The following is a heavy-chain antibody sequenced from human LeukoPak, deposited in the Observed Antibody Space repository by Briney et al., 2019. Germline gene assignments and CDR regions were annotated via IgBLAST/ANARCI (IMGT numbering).Heavy chain of an antibody. V-gene: IGHV3-30*18. CDR2: ISYDGSNK. D-gene: IGHD2-2*01. CDR3: AKDMAYCSSTSCYRVRAFDI. J-gene: IGHJ3*02. CDR1: GFTFSSYG. Sequence: GGSLRLSCAASGFTFSSYGMHWVRQAPGKGLEWVAVISYDGSNKYYADSVKGRFTISRDNSKNTLYLQMNSLRAEDTAVYYCAKDMAYCSSTSCYRVRAFDIWGQGTMVTVSS.